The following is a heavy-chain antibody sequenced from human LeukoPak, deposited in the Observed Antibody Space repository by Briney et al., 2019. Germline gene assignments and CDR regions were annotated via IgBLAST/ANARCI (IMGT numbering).Heavy chain of an antibody. V-gene: IGHV4-34*01. J-gene: IGHJ5*01. D-gene: IGHD2-8*01. CDR1: GGSFGGYQ. CDR3: ARVCSVRPYCSTTTPFDS. Sequence: SETLSLTCAVYGGSFGGYQWNWIRQPPGKGLEWIGEISHGEGSNYNPSLKSRLIMSVDTSKNQFSLRLSSVTAADTAVYYCARVCSVRPYCSTTTPFDSWGQGTRVTVYS. CDR2: ISHGEGS.